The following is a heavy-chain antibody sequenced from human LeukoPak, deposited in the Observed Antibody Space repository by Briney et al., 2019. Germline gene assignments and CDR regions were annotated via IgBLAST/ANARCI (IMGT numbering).Heavy chain of an antibody. D-gene: IGHD4-17*01. CDR3: ARESYADLFDY. Sequence: GGSLRLSCAAPGFTFSNYNMNWVRQAPGKGLECIAYISSSSSTIYYAHSVKGRFTISRDNAKNSVFLQMNSLRAEVTAVYYCARESYADLFDYWGQGTLVTVSS. V-gene: IGHV3-48*01. CDR1: GFTFSNYN. CDR2: ISSSSSTI. J-gene: IGHJ4*02.